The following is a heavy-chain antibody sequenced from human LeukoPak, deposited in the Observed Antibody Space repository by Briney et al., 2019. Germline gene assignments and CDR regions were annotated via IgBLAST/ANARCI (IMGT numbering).Heavy chain of an antibody. CDR1: GFTVSSNY. CDR3: AKDLRLSAGGTNGFEI. CDR2: IYSGGST. D-gene: IGHD6-13*01. J-gene: IGHJ3*02. V-gene: IGHV3-53*01. Sequence: GGSLRLSCAASGFTVSSNYMSWVRQAPGKGLEWVSVIYSGGSTYYADSVKGRFTISRDNSKNTLYLQMNSLRAEDTAVYYCAKDLRLSAGGTNGFEIWGGGTTVAVSS.